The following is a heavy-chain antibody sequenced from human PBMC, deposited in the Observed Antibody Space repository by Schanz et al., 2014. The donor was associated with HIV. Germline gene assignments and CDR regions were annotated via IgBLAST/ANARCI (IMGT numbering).Heavy chain of an antibody. V-gene: IGHV3-30*06. J-gene: IGHJ4*02. CDR2: ISYDGSNK. Sequence: QVQLVESGGGVVQPGTSLRLSCVTSGFRFSSYGMHWVRQAPGKGLEWVAVISYDGSNKYYADSVKGRFTISRDNSKNTLYLQMNSLRAEDTAVYYCTKDPSDREKAFDYWGQGTLVTVSS. D-gene: IGHD3-22*01. CDR3: TKDPSDREKAFDY. CDR1: GFRFSSYG.